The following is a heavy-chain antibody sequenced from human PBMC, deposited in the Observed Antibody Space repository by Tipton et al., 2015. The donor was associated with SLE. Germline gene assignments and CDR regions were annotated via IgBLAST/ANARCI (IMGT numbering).Heavy chain of an antibody. J-gene: IGHJ2*01. CDR3: ARDGGLLWFRDRRYFDL. CDR1: GYTFTTYG. D-gene: IGHD3-10*01. Sequence: QSGPEVKKPGASVKVSCKASGYTFTTYGISWVRQAPGQGLEWMGWINVYNGNTNYAQKLQGRVTMTTDTSTSTAYMELRSLRSDDTAVYYCARDGGLLWFRDRRYFDLWGRGTLVTVSS. CDR2: INVYNGNT. V-gene: IGHV1-18*01.